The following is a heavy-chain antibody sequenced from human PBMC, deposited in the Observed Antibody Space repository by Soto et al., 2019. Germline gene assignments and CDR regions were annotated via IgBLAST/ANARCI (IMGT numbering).Heavy chain of an antibody. CDR2: ISAYNGNT. CDR3: AGCYDGSGYYCPLFFF. D-gene: IGHD3-22*01. Sequence: ASVKVSCKASGYTFTSYGISWVRQAPGQGLEWMGWISAYNGNTNYAQKLQGRVTMTTDTSTSTAYMELRSLRSDDTAVYYCAGCYDGSGYYCPLFFFGGQGPRAPV. V-gene: IGHV1-18*01. CDR1: GYTFTSYG. J-gene: IGHJ4*02.